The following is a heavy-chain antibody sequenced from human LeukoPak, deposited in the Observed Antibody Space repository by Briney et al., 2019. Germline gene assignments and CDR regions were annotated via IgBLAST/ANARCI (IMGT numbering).Heavy chain of an antibody. D-gene: IGHD4-17*01. Sequence: AGGSLRLSCAASGFTFSSYGMHWVRQAPGKGLEWVASIKQDESEKYYVDSVKGRFTISRDNAKNSLYLQMNSLRAEDTAVYYCARGSGDLDYWGQGTLVTVSS. CDR2: IKQDESEK. V-gene: IGHV3-7*01. CDR1: GFTFSSYG. J-gene: IGHJ4*02. CDR3: ARGSGDLDY.